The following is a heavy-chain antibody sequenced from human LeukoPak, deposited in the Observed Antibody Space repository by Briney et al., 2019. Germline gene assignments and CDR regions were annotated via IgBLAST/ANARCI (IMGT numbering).Heavy chain of an antibody. CDR3: ARQLGAVAGTSFFDP. CDR1: GYSFTNYW. Sequence: GESLKISCEGFGYSFTNYWIGWVRQMPGKGLEWMGIIYPGDSDTRYSPSFQGQVTISADKSISTAYLQWSSLKASDTAMYYCARQLGAVAGTSFFDPWGQGTLVTVSS. D-gene: IGHD6-19*01. CDR2: IYPGDSDT. V-gene: IGHV5-51*01. J-gene: IGHJ5*02.